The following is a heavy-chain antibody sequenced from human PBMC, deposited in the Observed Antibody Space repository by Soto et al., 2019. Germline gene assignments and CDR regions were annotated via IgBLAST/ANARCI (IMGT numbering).Heavy chain of an antibody. CDR2: IYSGETT. V-gene: IGHV3-53*01. CDR1: GFNVNSDH. D-gene: IGHD2-21*02. J-gene: IGHJ4*02. Sequence: PGGSLRLSCAASGFNVNSDHMNWVRQTPGKGLEWVASIYSGETTYYADSVRGRFTISSDESKNTLYFQLSSLRIEDTAVYYCTRDGRGLGRLSLFEYWGQGVLVTVSS. CDR3: TRDGRGLGRLSLFEY.